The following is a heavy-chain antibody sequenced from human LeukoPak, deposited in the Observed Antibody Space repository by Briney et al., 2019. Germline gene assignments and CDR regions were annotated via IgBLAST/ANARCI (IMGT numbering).Heavy chain of an antibody. J-gene: IGHJ4*02. Sequence: ASVKVSCKVSGTYTFIELSMHWVRQAPGKGLEWMGGFDPADGETIYAQKFKGRVTMTEDTSTDTAYMDLSSLRSEDTAVYYCAPLLGDTHFFDYWGQGTLVTVSS. CDR1: GTYTFIELS. CDR3: APLLGDTHFFDY. V-gene: IGHV1-24*01. CDR2: FDPADGET. D-gene: IGHD1-26*01.